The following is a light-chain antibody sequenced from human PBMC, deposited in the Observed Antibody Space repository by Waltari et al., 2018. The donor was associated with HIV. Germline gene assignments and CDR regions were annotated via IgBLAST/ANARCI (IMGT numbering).Light chain of an antibody. J-gene: IGKJ1*01. CDR1: PSVASY. CDR2: DAS. CDR3: QQRSDWPPT. Sequence: EIVLRQSPATLSLSPGERATPSCRSSPSVASYLGWYQQKPGQAPRLLIYDASNRATVIPARFSGSGSGTDFTLTISSLEPEDFAVYYCQQRSDWPPTFGQGTKVEIK. V-gene: IGKV3-11*01.